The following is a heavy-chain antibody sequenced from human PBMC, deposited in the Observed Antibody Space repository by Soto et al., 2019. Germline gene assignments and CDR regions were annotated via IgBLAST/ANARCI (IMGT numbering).Heavy chain of an antibody. J-gene: IGHJ6*02. Sequence: EVQLLESGGGLVQPGGSLRLSCAASGFTFSSYAMSWVRQAPGKGLEWVSAISGSGGSTYYADSVKGRFTISRDNSKNTLYLQMNSLSAEDTAVYYCAKDGGIVVVPAAYYYGMDVWGQGTTVTVSS. V-gene: IGHV3-23*01. D-gene: IGHD2-2*01. CDR1: GFTFSSYA. CDR2: ISGSGGST. CDR3: AKDGGIVVVPAAYYYGMDV.